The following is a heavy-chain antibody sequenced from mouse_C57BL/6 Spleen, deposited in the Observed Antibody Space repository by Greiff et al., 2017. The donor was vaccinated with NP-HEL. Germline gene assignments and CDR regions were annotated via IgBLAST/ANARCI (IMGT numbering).Heavy chain of an antibody. D-gene: IGHD1-1*01. J-gene: IGHJ1*03. CDR1: GFTFSSYA. Sequence: EVQLVESGEGLVKPGGSLKLSCAASGFTFSSYAMSWVRQTPEKRLEWVAYISSGGDYIYYADTVKGRFTISRDNARNTLYLQMSSLKSEDTAMYYCTIDYYGSKGWYFDVWGTGTTVTVSS. CDR2: ISSGGDYI. CDR3: TIDYYGSKGWYFDV. V-gene: IGHV5-9-1*02.